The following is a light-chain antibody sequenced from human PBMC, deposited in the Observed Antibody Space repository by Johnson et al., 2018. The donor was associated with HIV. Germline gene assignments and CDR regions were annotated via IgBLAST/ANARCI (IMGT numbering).Light chain of an antibody. CDR3: ATWDDSLNGYV. CDR2: SDD. V-gene: IGLV1-44*01. CDR1: SSNIGTNA. Sequence: QSVLTQPPSASLTPGQRVTISCSGSSSNIGTNAVNWYQHLPGAAPKLIIFSDDERPSGVPDRFSASKSGTSASLAISGLQSEDEADYYCATWDDSLNGYVFGTGTKVTVL. J-gene: IGLJ1*01.